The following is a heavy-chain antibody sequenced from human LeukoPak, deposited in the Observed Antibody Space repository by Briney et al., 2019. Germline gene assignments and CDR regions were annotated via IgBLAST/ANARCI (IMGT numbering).Heavy chain of an antibody. D-gene: IGHD3-3*01. Sequence: SETLSLTCTVSGGSISSSSYYWGWIRQPPGKGLEWTGSIYYSGSTYYNPSLKSRVTISVDTSKNQFSLKLSSVTAADTAVYYCARPFGWGQGTLVTVSS. CDR3: ARPFG. CDR1: GGSISSSSYY. J-gene: IGHJ4*02. CDR2: IYYSGST. V-gene: IGHV4-39*01.